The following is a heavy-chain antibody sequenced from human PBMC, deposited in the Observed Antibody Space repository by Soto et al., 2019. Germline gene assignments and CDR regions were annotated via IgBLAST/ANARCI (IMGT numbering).Heavy chain of an antibody. CDR3: ARDPHYGSGGSCYPDYYFDY. CDR2: IYYSGST. D-gene: IGHD2-15*01. V-gene: IGHV4-61*01. Sequence: SETLSLTCTVSGGSVSSGSYYWSWIRQPPGKGLEWIGYIYYSGSTNYNPSLKSRVTISVDTSKNQFSLKLSSVTAADTAVYYCARDPHYGSGGSCYPDYYFDYWGQGTLVTVSS. CDR1: GGSVSSGSYY. J-gene: IGHJ4*02.